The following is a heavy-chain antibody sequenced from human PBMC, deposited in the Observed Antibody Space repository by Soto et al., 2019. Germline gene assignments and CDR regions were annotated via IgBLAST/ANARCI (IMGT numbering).Heavy chain of an antibody. Sequence: QVQLVQSGAEVKQPGASVKVSCKASGYTFTNYYMHWVRQAPGQGLEWLGIINPNIGGTSYAQNFQGRITMTWDPPTSTVYMELSSLRSEDTAVYYCTRDFAGDPSTASWNDAFDIWGQGTLVTVSS. CDR1: GYTFTNYY. D-gene: IGHD3-10*01. J-gene: IGHJ3*02. CDR2: INPNIGGT. CDR3: TRDFAGDPSTASWNDAFDI. V-gene: IGHV1-46*03.